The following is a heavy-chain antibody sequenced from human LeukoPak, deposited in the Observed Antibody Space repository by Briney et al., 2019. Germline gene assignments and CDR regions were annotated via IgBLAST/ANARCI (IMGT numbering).Heavy chain of an antibody. J-gene: IGHJ6*01. CDR3: AKMKGHPLPKYYMDV. D-gene: IGHD1-26*01. CDR1: GFTFSGFA. CDR2: ISGSGDNT. V-gene: IGHV3-23*01. Sequence: PGGSLRLSCAASGFTFSGFAMSWVRRTPGKGLAWVSGISGSGDNTLYADSVKGRFTISRDNSKNTLYLEMNSLRAEDTAIYYCAKMKGHPLPKYYMDVWGQETTVTVSS.